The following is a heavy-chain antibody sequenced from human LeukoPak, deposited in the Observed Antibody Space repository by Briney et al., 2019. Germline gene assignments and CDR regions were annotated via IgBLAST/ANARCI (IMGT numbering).Heavy chain of an antibody. CDR3: ARDDYGEYGYFDL. J-gene: IGHJ2*01. Sequence: SETLSLTCTVSGGSISSYYWNWIRQPPGKGLEWIGYIYYSGSTNYNPSLKSRVTISVDTSKNQFSLKLSSVTAADTVVYYCARDDYGEYGYFDLWGRGTLVTVSS. CDR2: IYYSGST. CDR1: GGSISSYY. V-gene: IGHV4-59*01. D-gene: IGHD4-17*01.